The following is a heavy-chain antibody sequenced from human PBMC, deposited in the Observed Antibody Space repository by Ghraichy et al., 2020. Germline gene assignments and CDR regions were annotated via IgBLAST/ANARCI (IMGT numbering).Heavy chain of an antibody. V-gene: IGHV3-23*01. CDR2: ISGSGGST. CDR3: AKEVGQWLNDYMDV. CDR1: GFTFSNYA. J-gene: IGHJ6*03. D-gene: IGHD6-19*01. Sequence: GGSLRLSCAASGFTFSNYAMTWVRQAPGKGLEWVSAISGSGGSTYYADSVKGRFTISRANSKNTLYLQMKRLRAEDTALYFCAKEVGQWLNDYMDVWGKGTTVTVS.